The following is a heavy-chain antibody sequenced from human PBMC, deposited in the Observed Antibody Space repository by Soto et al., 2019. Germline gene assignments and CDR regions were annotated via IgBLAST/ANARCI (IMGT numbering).Heavy chain of an antibody. CDR2: IYHTGST. CDR1: SASISSSNW. J-gene: IGHJ4*02. CDR3: ASGGVAVSWGY. V-gene: IGHV4-4*02. D-gene: IGHD2-15*01. Sequence: QVQLQESGPGLVKPSGTLSLTCAVSSASISSSNWWSWVRQPPGKGLEWIGEIYHTGSTNYNPSLKSRVNISVDRSKNQFSLNLSSVTAADTAVYYCASGGVAVSWGYWGQGTLVTVSS.